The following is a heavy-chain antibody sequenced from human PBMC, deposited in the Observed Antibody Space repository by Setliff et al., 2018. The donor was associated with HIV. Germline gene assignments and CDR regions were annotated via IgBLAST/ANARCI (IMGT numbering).Heavy chain of an antibody. V-gene: IGHV4-4*02. Sequence: SETLSLTCNVSGDSVSGSNWWTWVRRSPQKGLEWIGEVYHSGATNYNPSLKSRVAMSVDKSENQFSLRLNSLTAADTAVYYCPRRPPPLQFLDSPSYYMEVWGKGTTVTVSS. CDR1: GDSVSGSNW. J-gene: IGHJ6*03. CDR2: VYHSGAT. CDR3: PRRPPPLQFLDSPSYYMEV. D-gene: IGHD3-3*01.